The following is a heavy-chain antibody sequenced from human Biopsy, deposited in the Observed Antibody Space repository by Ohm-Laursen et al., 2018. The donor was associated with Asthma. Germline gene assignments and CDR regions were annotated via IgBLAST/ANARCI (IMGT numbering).Heavy chain of an antibody. CDR1: GGTFNTYV. V-gene: IGHV1-69*13. D-gene: IGHD2-2*01. CDR3: ARKAGSCISRTCYSLDF. CDR2: INSVVGTT. Sequence: SVKVSCKSLGGTFNTYVIGWVRQAPRQGLEWMGGINSVVGTTTYPQKFQDRVTITADDSTSTVYMELSSLRSEDTAVYYCARKAGSCISRTCYSLDFWGQGTLVTVSS. J-gene: IGHJ4*02.